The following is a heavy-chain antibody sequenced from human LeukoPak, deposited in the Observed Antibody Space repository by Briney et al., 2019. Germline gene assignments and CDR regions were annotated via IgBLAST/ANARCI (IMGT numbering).Heavy chain of an antibody. D-gene: IGHD6-13*01. CDR2: INPNSGGT. J-gene: IGHJ4*02. CDR3: PRDSLSSPYIAAAGTSDY. V-gene: IGHV1-2*02. CDR1: GYTFTGYY. Sequence: ASVKVSCKASGYTFTGYYMHWVRQAPGQGVEWMGWINPNSGGTNYAQKCQGRVTTTRGTSISTAHMELSRLRSYDTAGYYSPRDSLSSPYIAAAGTSDYWGQGTLVTVSS.